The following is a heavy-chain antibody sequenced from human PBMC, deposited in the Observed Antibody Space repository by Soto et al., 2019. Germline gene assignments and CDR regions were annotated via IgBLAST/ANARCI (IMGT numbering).Heavy chain of an antibody. V-gene: IGHV4-34*01. CDR1: GGSFSGYY. D-gene: IGHD3-3*01. CDR2: INHSGST. J-gene: IGHJ6*03. Sequence: QVQLQQWGAGLLKPSETLSLTCAVYGGSFSGYYWSWIRQPPGKGLEWIGEINHSGSTNYNPSLKSRVTISVDTSKNQFSLKLSSVTAADTAVYYCARAPHPPTPRLRNYNYYYYMDVWGKGTTVTVSS. CDR3: ARAPHPPTPRLRNYNYYYYMDV.